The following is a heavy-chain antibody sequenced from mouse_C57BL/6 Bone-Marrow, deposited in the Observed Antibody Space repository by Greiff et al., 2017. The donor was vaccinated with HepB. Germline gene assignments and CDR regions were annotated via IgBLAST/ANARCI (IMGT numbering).Heavy chain of an antibody. CDR1: GFTFSSYA. Sequence: EVKLVESGGGLVKPGGSLKLSCAASGFTFSSYAMSWVRQTPEKRLEWVATISDGGSYTYYPDNVKGRFTISRDNAKNNLYLQMSHLKSEDTAMYYCARDGLGWYFDVWGTGTTVTVSS. CDR2: ISDGGSYT. CDR3: ARDGLGWYFDV. V-gene: IGHV5-4*01. D-gene: IGHD4-1*01. J-gene: IGHJ1*03.